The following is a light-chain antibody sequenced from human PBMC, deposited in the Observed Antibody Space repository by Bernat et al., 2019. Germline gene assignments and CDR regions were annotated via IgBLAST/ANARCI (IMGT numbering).Light chain of an antibody. Sequence: SYELTQPPSVSVSPGQTASITCYGDKLGSKYAFWDQQKPGQSPVLVIYEDTKRPSGIPARFSASNSGNRATLTISGTQAMDEADYYCQAWDSSTVVFGGGTKLTVL. CDR2: EDT. V-gene: IGLV3-1*01. CDR1: KLGSKY. J-gene: IGLJ2*01. CDR3: QAWDSSTVV.